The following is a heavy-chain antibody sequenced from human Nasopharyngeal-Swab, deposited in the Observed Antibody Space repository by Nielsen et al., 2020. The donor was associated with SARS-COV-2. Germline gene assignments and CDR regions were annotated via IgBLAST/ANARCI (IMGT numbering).Heavy chain of an antibody. Sequence: SQTLPLTCAVYGGSFSGYYWSWIRQPPGKGLEWIGEINHSGSTNYNPSLKSRVTISVDTSKNQFSLKLSSVTAADTAVYYCARGDSGSGYYFDYWGQGTLVTVSS. J-gene: IGHJ4*02. CDR3: ARGDSGSGYYFDY. V-gene: IGHV4-34*01. CDR1: GGSFSGYY. D-gene: IGHD3-10*01. CDR2: INHSGST.